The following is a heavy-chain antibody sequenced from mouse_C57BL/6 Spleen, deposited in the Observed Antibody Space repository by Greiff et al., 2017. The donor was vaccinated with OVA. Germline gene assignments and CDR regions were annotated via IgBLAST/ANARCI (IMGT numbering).Heavy chain of an antibody. CDR1: GYTFTDYN. J-gene: IGHJ2*01. D-gene: IGHD2-3*01. V-gene: IGHV1-18*01. Sequence: EVQLQQSGPELVKPGASVKIPCKASGYTFTDYNMDWVKQSHGKSLEWIGDINPNNGGTIYNQKFKGKATLTVDKSSSTAYMELRSLTSEDTAVYYCARLRWLLPLYFDYWGQGTTLTVSS. CDR3: ARLRWLLPLYFDY. CDR2: INPNNGGT.